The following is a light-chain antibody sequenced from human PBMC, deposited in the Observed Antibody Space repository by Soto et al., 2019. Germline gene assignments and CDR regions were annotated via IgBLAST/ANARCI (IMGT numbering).Light chain of an antibody. CDR1: QSVDNY. CDR3: QQYHTYRT. V-gene: IGKV3-15*01. Sequence: EIVLTQSPATLSLSPGERATLSCRASQSVDNYLDWYQQKPGQAPRLLIYGASTRATGTPARFSGSGSGTEFTLTISSLQPDDFATYYCQQYHTYRTFGQGTKVDIK. CDR2: GAS. J-gene: IGKJ1*01.